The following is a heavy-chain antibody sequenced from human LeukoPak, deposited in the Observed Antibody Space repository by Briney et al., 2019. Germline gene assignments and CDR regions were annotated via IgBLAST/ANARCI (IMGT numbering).Heavy chain of an antibody. Sequence: SETLSLTCGVYGGSFSAYYWSWIRQPPGKGLEWIGESNHSGSTTYNPSLKSRVTISVDTSKNQFSLKLSSVTAADTAVYYCARGLNSSSSFSIWNYGMDVWGQGTTVTVSS. CDR3: ARGLNSSSSFSIWNYGMDV. D-gene: IGHD6-6*01. V-gene: IGHV4-34*01. J-gene: IGHJ6*02. CDR1: GGSFSAYY. CDR2: SNHSGST.